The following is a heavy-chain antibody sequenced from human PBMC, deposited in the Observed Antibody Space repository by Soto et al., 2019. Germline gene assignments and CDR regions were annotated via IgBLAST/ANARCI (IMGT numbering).Heavy chain of an antibody. V-gene: IGHV1-2*04. CDR1: GYTFTGYY. J-gene: IGHJ6*02. Sequence: ASVKVSCKASGYTFTGYYMHWVRQAPGQGLEWMGWINPNSGGTNYAQKFQGWVTMTRDTSISTAYMELSRLRSDDTAVYYCARALAPGYSSSSSRYYYYGMDVWGQGTTVTVSS. CDR2: INPNSGGT. CDR3: ARALAPGYSSSSSRYYYYGMDV. D-gene: IGHD6-6*01.